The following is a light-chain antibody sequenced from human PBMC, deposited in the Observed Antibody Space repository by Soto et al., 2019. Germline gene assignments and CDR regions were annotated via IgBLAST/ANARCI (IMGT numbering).Light chain of an antibody. CDR1: SSNIGAGYN. Sequence: QSVLTQPPSVSGAPGQRVTISCIGGSSNIGAGYNVHWYQQLPGTAPKLLISGDNNRPSGVPDRFSGSKSGTSASLAITGLQDEDEADYYCQSYDRSLSGSRALFGGGTKLTVL. CDR2: GDN. V-gene: IGLV1-40*01. CDR3: QSYDRSLSGSRAL. J-gene: IGLJ3*02.